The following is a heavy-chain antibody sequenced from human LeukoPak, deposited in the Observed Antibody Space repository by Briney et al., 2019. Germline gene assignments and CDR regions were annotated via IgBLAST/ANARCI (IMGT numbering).Heavy chain of an antibody. Sequence: ASVNVSCKASGYTFIDYFIHWVRQAPGQGLEWMGWINTNSGDTNYAQKFQGRVTVTRDTSISTAYMELSRLRSNDTAMYFCARGMYDSRPVWGRGSLVAVSS. CDR1: GYTFIDYF. D-gene: IGHD3-22*01. V-gene: IGHV1-2*02. CDR3: ARGMYDSRPV. J-gene: IGHJ4*02. CDR2: INTNSGDT.